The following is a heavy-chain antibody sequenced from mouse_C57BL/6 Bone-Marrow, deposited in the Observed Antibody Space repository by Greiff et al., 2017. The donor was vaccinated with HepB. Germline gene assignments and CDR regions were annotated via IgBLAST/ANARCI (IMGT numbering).Heavy chain of an antibody. CDR3: ARSYYGYDAWFAY. Sequence: EVQLVESGGGLVKPGGSLKLSCAASGFTFSDYGMHWVRQAPEKGLEWVAYISSGSSTIYYADTVKGRFTISRDNAKNTLFLQMTSLRSEDTAMYYCARSYYGYDAWFAYWGQGTLVTVSA. D-gene: IGHD2-2*01. V-gene: IGHV5-17*01. CDR2: ISSGSSTI. J-gene: IGHJ3*01. CDR1: GFTFSDYG.